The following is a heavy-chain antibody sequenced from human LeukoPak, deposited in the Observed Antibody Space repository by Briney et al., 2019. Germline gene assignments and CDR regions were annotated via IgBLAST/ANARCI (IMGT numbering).Heavy chain of an antibody. D-gene: IGHD6-19*01. CDR2: IYYSGST. CDR3: ARGVTGGWYGDFQH. CDR1: GGSINTYF. J-gene: IGHJ1*01. V-gene: IGHV4-59*01. Sequence: SETLSLTCTVSGGSINTYFWSWIRQPPGKGLEWIGYIYYSGSTNYNPSLKSRVTISVDTSKNQFSLKLSSVTAADTAVYYCARGVTGGWYGDFQHWGQGTLVTVSS.